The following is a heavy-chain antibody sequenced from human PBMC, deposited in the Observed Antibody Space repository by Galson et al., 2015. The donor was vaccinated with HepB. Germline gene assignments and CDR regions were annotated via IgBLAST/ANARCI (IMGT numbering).Heavy chain of an antibody. CDR3: ARVPPRSHIVVVPAAMPGYYYYGMDV. CDR1: GGTFSSYA. J-gene: IGHJ6*02. D-gene: IGHD2-2*01. CDR2: IIPIFGTA. V-gene: IGHV1-69*06. Sequence: SVKVSCKASGGTFSSYAISWVRQAPGQGLEWMGGIIPIFGTANYAQKFQGRVTITADKSTSTAYMELSSLRSEDTAVYYCARVPPRSHIVVVPAAMPGYYYYGMDVWGQGTTVTVSS.